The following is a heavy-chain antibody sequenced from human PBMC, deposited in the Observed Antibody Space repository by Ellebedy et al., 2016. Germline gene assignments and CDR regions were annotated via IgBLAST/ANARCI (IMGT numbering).Heavy chain of an antibody. Sequence: SETLSLTXAVYGGSFSGYYWTWIRQSPRKGLEWIGEINHSGTTNYNPSLKSRLTISIDTSKSQFSLKLSSVTAADTAVYYCARGPAYVYGQYYYYHHIDVWGKGTTVTVSS. CDR2: INHSGTT. CDR1: GGSFSGYY. D-gene: IGHD3-10*01. J-gene: IGHJ6*03. V-gene: IGHV4-34*01. CDR3: ARGPAYVYGQYYYYHHIDV.